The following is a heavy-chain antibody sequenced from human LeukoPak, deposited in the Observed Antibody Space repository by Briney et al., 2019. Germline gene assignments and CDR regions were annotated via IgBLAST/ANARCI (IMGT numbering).Heavy chain of an antibody. J-gene: IGHJ4*02. D-gene: IGHD4-11*01. Sequence: GGSLRLSCAASGFSFSSYEMNWVRQAPGKGLEWVSYISGSGNIINYADSVKGRFTVSRDNAKNSLYLQMNDLRAEDTAVYYCAREDSDYSNYDFWGQGTLVTVSS. CDR2: ISGSGNII. CDR3: AREDSDYSNYDF. V-gene: IGHV3-48*03. CDR1: GFSFSSYE.